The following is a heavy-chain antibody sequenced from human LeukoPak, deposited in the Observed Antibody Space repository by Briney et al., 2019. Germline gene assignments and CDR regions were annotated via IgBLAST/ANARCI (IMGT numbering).Heavy chain of an antibody. CDR3: AKWSGFDGSRVFDP. Sequence: GGSLRLSCTVSGFTVSSNSMSWVRQAPGKGLEWVSFIYSDNTHYSDSVKGRFTISRDNSKNTLYLQMNSLRAEDTAVYYCAKWSGFDGSRVFDPWGQGTLVTVSS. V-gene: IGHV3-66*03. CDR1: GFTVSSNS. D-gene: IGHD3-9*01. CDR2: IYSDNT. J-gene: IGHJ5*02.